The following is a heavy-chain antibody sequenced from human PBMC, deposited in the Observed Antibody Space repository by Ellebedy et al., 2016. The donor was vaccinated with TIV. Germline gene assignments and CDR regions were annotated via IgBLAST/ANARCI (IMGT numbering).Heavy chain of an antibody. Sequence: GESLKISCAASTFAFSTYGMHWVRQAPGKGLEWVAVISHDGSQSYYSESVKGRFTVSRDNSKNTLYLHINSLRHEDTALYYCAKDRPDAFDVWGQGTVVTVSS. CDR3: AKDRPDAFDV. CDR2: ISHDGSQS. CDR1: TFAFSTYG. J-gene: IGHJ3*01. V-gene: IGHV3-30*18.